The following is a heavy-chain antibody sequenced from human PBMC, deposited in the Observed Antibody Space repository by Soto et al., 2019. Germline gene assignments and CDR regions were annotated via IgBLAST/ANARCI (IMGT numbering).Heavy chain of an antibody. Sequence: QVQLVESGGGVVQPGRSLRLSCAASGFTFSSYAMHWVRQAPGKGLEWVAVISYDGSNTYYADSVKGRFTISRDNSKNTLYLQMNSLRAEDTAVYYCARDLGAYSSSGRYYYGMGRLGPRDHGHRLL. J-gene: IGHJ6*02. CDR1: GFTFSSYA. CDR3: ARDLGAYSSSGRYYYGMGR. V-gene: IGHV3-30-3*01. D-gene: IGHD6-13*01. CDR2: ISYDGSNT.